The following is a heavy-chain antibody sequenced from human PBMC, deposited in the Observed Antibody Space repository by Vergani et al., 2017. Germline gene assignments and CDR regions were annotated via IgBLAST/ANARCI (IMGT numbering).Heavy chain of an antibody. CDR1: GFTFSSYA. D-gene: IGHD2-21*01. J-gene: IGHJ3*01. Sequence: VQLLESGGNLIQPGGSLRLSCGASGFTFSSYAMTWVRLAPGKGLQWVAFIRFDGSNKFYSDSVKGRFSIDRDNSKKTHYLQMSGLTGDDTAMYYCARDELRDAFDLWGQGTLVIVSS. CDR2: IRFDGSNK. V-gene: IGHV3-30*02. CDR3: ARDELRDAFDL.